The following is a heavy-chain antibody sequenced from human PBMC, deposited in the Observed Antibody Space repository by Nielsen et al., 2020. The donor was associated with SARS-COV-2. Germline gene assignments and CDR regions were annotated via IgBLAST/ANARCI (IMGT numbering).Heavy chain of an antibody. J-gene: IGHJ4*02. CDR3: VKVLYDSGSNSFDY. Sequence: GESLKISCAASGFTFSSYEMNWVRQAPGKGLEWVSYISSSSSTIYYADSVKGRFTISRDNAKNSLYLQMNSLRDEDTAVYYCVKVLYDSGSNSFDYWGQGTLVTVSS. CDR2: ISSSSSTI. CDR1: GFTFSSYE. V-gene: IGHV3-48*02. D-gene: IGHD3-10*01.